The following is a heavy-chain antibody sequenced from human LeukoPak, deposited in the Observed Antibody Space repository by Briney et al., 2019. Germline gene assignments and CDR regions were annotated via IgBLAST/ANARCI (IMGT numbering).Heavy chain of an antibody. D-gene: IGHD3-22*01. J-gene: IGHJ4*02. V-gene: IGHV4-34*01. CDR1: GGSMSSYY. CDR3: ARVPLYDSSGYYLDY. Sequence: PSETLSLTCTVSGGSMSSYYWSWVRQPPGKGLEWIGEINHSGSTNYNPSLKSRVTISVDTSKNQFSLKLSSVTAADTAVYYCARVPLYDSSGYYLDYWGQGTLVTVSS. CDR2: INHSGST.